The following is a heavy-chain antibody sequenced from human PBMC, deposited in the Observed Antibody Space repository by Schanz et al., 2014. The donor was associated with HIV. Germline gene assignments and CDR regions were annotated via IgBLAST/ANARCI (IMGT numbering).Heavy chain of an antibody. CDR2: MNPNSGNT. V-gene: IGHV1-8*02. CDR3: ARVPPYSYGPTPNNYFFDY. Sequence: QVPLVQSGAEVKKPGASVKVSCKASGYSFTSYDINWVRQATGQGLEWMGWMNPNSGNTGFAQKFQGRVTMTRNTSINTAYMEVSGLKSEDTAVYYCARVPPYSYGPTPNNYFFDYWGQGTLVTVSS. J-gene: IGHJ4*02. D-gene: IGHD5-18*01. CDR1: GYSFTSYD.